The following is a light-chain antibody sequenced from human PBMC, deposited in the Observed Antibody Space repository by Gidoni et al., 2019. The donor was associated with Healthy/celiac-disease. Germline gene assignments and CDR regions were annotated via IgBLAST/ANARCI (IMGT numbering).Light chain of an antibody. CDR1: QSVSSY. V-gene: IGKV3-11*01. J-gene: IGKJ2*01. CDR3: QQRSNWPLYT. CDR2: DAS. Sequence: EIVFTQSPATLSLSPGERATLSCRASQSVSSYLAWYQQKPGQAPRLLIYDASNRATGIPARFSGSGSGTDFTLTISSLEPEDFAVYYCQQRSNWPLYTFGQXTKLEIK.